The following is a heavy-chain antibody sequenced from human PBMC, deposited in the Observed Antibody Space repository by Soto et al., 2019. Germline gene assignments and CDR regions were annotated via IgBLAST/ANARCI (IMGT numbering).Heavy chain of an antibody. CDR1: GDSVSSNSAA. CDR3: ARAEYDYIWGSYRLYFDY. D-gene: IGHD3-16*02. J-gene: IGHJ4*02. V-gene: IGHV6-1*01. CDR2: TYYRSKWYN. Sequence: SPTLSLTCAISGDSVSSNSAAWNWIRQSPSRGIEWLRRTYYRSKWYNDYAVSVKSRITKNPDTSKNQFSLQLNSVTPEETTVYYCARAEYDYIWGSYRLYFDYWGQGTLVTVSS.